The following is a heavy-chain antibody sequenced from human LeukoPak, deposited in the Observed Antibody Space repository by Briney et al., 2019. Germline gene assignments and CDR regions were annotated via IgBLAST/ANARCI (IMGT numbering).Heavy chain of an antibody. J-gene: IGHJ4*02. V-gene: IGHV4-4*09. CDR2: INTNGRT. D-gene: IGHD5-12*01. CDR1: GGSIRDYQ. Sequence: PSETLSLTCAVSGGSIRDYQWSWIRPPPGKGLEWIGHINTNGRTDYNPSLRSRLTFSVDTSRDQFSLKLSSVTAADTAMYYCATSYDYKVAPFDLWDQGTLVTVSS. CDR3: ATSYDYKVAPFDL.